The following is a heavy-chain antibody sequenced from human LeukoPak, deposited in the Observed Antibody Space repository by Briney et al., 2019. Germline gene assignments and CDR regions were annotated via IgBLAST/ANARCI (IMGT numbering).Heavy chain of an antibody. D-gene: IGHD6-13*01. CDR3: ARGRSSSRSNYYYGMDV. V-gene: IGHV4-34*01. J-gene: IGHJ6*02. CDR1: GGPFSGYY. Sequence: SETLSLTCAVYGGPFSGYYWSWIRQPPGKGLEWIGEINHSGSTNYNPSLKSRVTISVDTSKNQFSLKLSSVTAADTAVYYCARGRSSSRSNYYYGMDVWGQGTTVTVSS. CDR2: INHSGST.